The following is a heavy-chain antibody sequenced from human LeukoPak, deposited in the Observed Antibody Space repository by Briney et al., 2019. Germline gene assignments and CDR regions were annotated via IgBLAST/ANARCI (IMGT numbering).Heavy chain of an antibody. J-gene: IGHJ4*02. D-gene: IGHD6-19*01. CDR1: GFTFSSYA. CDR3: AKGGTSSGWKN. V-gene: IGHV3-23*01. CDR2: ISGSGGST. Sequence: PGGSLRLSCAASGFTFSSYAMSWVRQAPGRGLEWVSAISGSGGSTYYADSVKGRFTISRGNSKNTLYLQMNSLRAEDTAVYYCAKGGTSSGWKNWGQGTLVTVSS.